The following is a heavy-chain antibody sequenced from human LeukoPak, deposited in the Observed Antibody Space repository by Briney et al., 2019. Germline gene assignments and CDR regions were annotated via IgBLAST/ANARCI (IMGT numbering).Heavy chain of an antibody. Sequence: ASETLSLTCTVSGGSISSYCWSWIRQPAGKGLEWIGRIYTSGSTNYNPSLKSRVTISVDTSKNQFSLKLSSVTAADTAVYYCARDGGGQQRALDYWGQGTLVTVSS. J-gene: IGHJ4*02. D-gene: IGHD6-13*01. CDR2: IYTSGST. CDR3: ARDGGGQQRALDY. V-gene: IGHV4-4*07. CDR1: GGSISSYC.